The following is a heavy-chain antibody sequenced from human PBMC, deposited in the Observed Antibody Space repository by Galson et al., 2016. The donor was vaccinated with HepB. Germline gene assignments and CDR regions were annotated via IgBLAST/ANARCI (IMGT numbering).Heavy chain of an antibody. D-gene: IGHD4-17*01. CDR3: ASGTTMTPDYFDY. CDR1: EFTFNSYG. CDR2: VWYDEINK. Sequence: SLRLSCAASEFTFNSYGMHWVRQAPGKGLEWVALVWYDEINKFYRDSVKGRFTISRDNSKNTLYLQMNNLRAEDTAVYYCASGTTMTPDYFDYWGQGTLVTVSS. J-gene: IGHJ4*02. V-gene: IGHV3-33*01.